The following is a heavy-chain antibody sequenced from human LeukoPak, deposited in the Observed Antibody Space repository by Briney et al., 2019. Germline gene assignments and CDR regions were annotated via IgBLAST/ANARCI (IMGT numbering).Heavy chain of an antibody. V-gene: IGHV3-30-3*01. Sequence: GGSLRLSCAASGFTFSSYAMHWVRQAPGKGQEWVAVISYDGSNKYYADSVKGRFTISRDNSKNTLYLQMNSLRAEDTAVYYCARDFMGRLDYWGQGTLVTVSS. CDR2: ISYDGSNK. CDR1: GFTFSSYA. D-gene: IGHD3-10*01. J-gene: IGHJ4*02. CDR3: ARDFMGRLDY.